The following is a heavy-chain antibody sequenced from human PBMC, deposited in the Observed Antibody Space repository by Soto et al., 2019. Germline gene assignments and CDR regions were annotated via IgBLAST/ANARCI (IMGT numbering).Heavy chain of an antibody. CDR3: ARAGGTTVTGLWHFAS. J-gene: IGHJ4*02. CDR1: GFTFNTYS. V-gene: IGHV3-33*01. Sequence: QVQLVESGGGVVQPGRSLRLSCEASGFTFNTYSLHWVRQPPGKGLEWLAAIWYDGTQKYYADSVKGRFIISRDNSKNTLHLEVNSLRAEDTAVYYCARAGGTTVTGLWHFASWGQGTLVTVSS. D-gene: IGHD4-17*01. CDR2: IWYDGTQK.